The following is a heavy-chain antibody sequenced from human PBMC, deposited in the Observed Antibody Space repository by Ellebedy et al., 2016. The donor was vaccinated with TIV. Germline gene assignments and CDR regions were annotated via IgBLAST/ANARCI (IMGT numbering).Heavy chain of an antibody. V-gene: IGHV4-61*01. CDR1: GGSVSSGSFY. CDR2: IYDSGST. D-gene: IGHD3-16*01. Sequence: SETLSLXXSVSGGSVSSGSFYWSWIRQPPGKGLEWIGYIYDSGSTKYNPSLKSRVTISVDRSKNQFSLKLSPVTAADTAVYYCAREDHNSLWNYFDYWGQGTLVTVSS. CDR3: AREDHNSLWNYFDY. J-gene: IGHJ4*02.